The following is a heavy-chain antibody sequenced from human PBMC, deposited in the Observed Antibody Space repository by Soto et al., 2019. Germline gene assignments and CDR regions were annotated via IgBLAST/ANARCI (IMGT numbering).Heavy chain of an antibody. J-gene: IGHJ4*02. V-gene: IGHV3-74*01. CDR3: ASGVYDSSAYFDY. D-gene: IGHD3-22*01. CDR1: GVTFITYW. Sequence: GGSLRLSCAASGVTFITYWMHWVRQVPGEGLVWVARITPNGRSTTYADSVKGRFTISRDNAKSTVYLQMNSLRAEDTAVYSCASGVYDSSAYFDYWGQGALVTVSS. CDR2: ITPNGRST.